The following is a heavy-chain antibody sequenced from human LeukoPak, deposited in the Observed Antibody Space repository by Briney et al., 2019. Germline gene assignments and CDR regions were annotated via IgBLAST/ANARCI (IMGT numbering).Heavy chain of an antibody. V-gene: IGHV1-2*02. J-gene: IGHJ6*02. CDR2: INPNSGGT. Sequence: ASVKVSCKASGYTFTGYCMHWVRQAPGQGLEWMGWINPNSGGTNYAQKFQGRVTMTRDTSISTAYMELSRLRSDDTAVYYCARTTAYYDILTGYYGYYYYGMDVWGQGTTVTVSS. D-gene: IGHD3-9*01. CDR1: GYTFTGYC. CDR3: ARTTAYYDILTGYYGYYYYGMDV.